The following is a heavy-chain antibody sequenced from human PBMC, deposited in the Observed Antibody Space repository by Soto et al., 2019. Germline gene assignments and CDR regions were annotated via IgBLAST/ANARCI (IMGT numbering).Heavy chain of an antibody. Sequence: VVSLRLSCAASGFTFSIAWMSWVRQAPGKGLEWVGRVKSKLAGGATDYAAPVKGRFTISRDDSQETLYLQMNSLKIEDTAVYYWAHPRGYGVFDAVDRWGKGKMVTV. CDR1: GFTFSIAW. V-gene: IGHV3-15*01. D-gene: IGHD2-8*01. CDR2: VKSKLAGGAT. CDR3: AHPRGYGVFDAVDR. J-gene: IGHJ3*02.